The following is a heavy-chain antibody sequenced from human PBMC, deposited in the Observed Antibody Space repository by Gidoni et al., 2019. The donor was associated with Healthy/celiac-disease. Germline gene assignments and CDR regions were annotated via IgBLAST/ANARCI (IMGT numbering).Heavy chain of an antibody. Sequence: EVQLVESGGGLVQTGGSLSLSCTASGFTVSSNYLSWVRQAPGKGLVWVSVIYSGGSTYYADSVKGRFTISRDNSKNTLYLQMNSLRAEDTAVYYCARLHRDGIFDYWGQGTLVTVSS. V-gene: IGHV3-66*01. CDR1: GFTVSSNY. J-gene: IGHJ4*02. CDR2: IYSGGST. D-gene: IGHD1-20*01. CDR3: ARLHRDGIFDY.